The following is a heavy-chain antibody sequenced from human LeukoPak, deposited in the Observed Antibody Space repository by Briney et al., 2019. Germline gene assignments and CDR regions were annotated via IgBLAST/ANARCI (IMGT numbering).Heavy chain of an antibody. CDR2: IYYSGST. CDR3: ARGVKGLRGAFDI. V-gene: IGHV4-31*03. D-gene: IGHD3-10*01. CDR1: GGSTSSGVYY. Sequence: SETLSLTCTVSGGSTSSGVYYWGWIRQHRGKGLEWIGYIYYSGSTYSNPSLKSRLTMSVDISKNQFSLKLSSVTAADTAVYYCARGVKGLRGAFDIWGQGTMVTVSS. J-gene: IGHJ3*02.